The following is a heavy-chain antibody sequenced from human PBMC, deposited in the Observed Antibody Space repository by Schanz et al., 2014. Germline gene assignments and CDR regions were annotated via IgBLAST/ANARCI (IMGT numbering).Heavy chain of an antibody. CDR3: AKCIGWYGRCAFDI. Sequence: AQLVESGGGVVQPGGSLRLSCAASGFTFSNYAMTWVRQAPGKGLEWVAVIYSGGSTFYTDSVKGRFTISRDNSKNTLYLQMNSLIAEDTAVYYCAKCIGWYGRCAFDIWGQGTMVTVSS. CDR1: GFTFSNYA. D-gene: IGHD6-19*01. J-gene: IGHJ3*02. V-gene: IGHV3-66*01. CDR2: IYSGGST.